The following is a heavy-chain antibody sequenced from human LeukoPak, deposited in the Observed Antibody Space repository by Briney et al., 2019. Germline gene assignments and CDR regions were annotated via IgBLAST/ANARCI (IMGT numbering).Heavy chain of an antibody. CDR3: ARERSWTTVTLYYYYGMDV. V-gene: IGHV1-69*13. Sequence: SVKVSCKASGGTFSSYAISWVRQAPGQGLEWMGGIIPIFGTANYAQKFQGRVTITADESTSTAYMELSSLRSEDTAVYYCARERSWTTVTLYYYYGMDVWGQGTTVTVSS. D-gene: IGHD4-17*01. CDR1: GGTFSSYA. CDR2: IIPIFGTA. J-gene: IGHJ6*02.